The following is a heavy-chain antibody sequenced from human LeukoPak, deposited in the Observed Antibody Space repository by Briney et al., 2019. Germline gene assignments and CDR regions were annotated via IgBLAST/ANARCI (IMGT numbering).Heavy chain of an antibody. Sequence: GGSLRLSCAASGFTFSDYYMSWIRQAPGKGLEWVSYISSSGSTIYYADSVKGRFTISRDNSKNTLYLQMNSLRAEDTAVYYCAKDSYYYGSGRVGSFDIWGQGTMVTVSS. CDR1: GFTFSDYY. J-gene: IGHJ3*02. V-gene: IGHV3-11*01. CDR2: ISSSGSTI. D-gene: IGHD3-10*01. CDR3: AKDSYYYGSGRVGSFDI.